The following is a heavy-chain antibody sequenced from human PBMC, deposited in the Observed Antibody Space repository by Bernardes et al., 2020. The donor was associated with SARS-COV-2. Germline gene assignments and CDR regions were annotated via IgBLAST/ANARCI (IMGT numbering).Heavy chain of an antibody. D-gene: IGHD5-12*01. J-gene: IGHJ3*02. CDR3: ARESFTWPDAFDI. CDR1: GYTFTTYA. CDR2: INPVNSNT. V-gene: IGHV1-3*01. Sequence: ASVKVSCKTSGYTFTTYAMHWVRQAPGQRLEWMGWINPVNSNTKYSQNFQGRVTITRDTSASTAYMELSSLRSEDTAVYFCARESFTWPDAFDIWGQGTMVSVSS.